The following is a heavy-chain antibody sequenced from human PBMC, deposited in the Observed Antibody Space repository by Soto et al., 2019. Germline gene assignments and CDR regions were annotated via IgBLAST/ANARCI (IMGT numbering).Heavy chain of an antibody. CDR1: GGTFSSYT. Sequence: GASVKVSCKASGGTFSSYTISWVRQAPGQGLEWMGRIIPILGIANYAQKFQGRVTITADKSTSTAYMELSSLRSEDTAVYYCATGSSSQLSYFDYWGQGTLVTVSS. D-gene: IGHD6-6*01. CDR3: ATGSSSQLSYFDY. CDR2: IIPILGIA. J-gene: IGHJ4*02. V-gene: IGHV1-69*02.